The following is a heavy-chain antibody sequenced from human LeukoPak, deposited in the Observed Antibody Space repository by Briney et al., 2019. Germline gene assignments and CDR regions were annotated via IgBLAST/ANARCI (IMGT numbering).Heavy chain of an antibody. J-gene: IGHJ4*02. CDR1: GFTFSTSW. CDR3: TRAGEYRFDY. D-gene: IGHD4-17*01. Sequence: GGSLRLSCVGSGFTFSTSWMHWVRQTPGKGLVWVSRINSDGRTINYADSVKGRFTISRDNARNTLYLQMDSLRDEDTAVYYCTRAGEYRFDYWGQGTLVTISS. CDR2: INSDGRTI. V-gene: IGHV3-74*01.